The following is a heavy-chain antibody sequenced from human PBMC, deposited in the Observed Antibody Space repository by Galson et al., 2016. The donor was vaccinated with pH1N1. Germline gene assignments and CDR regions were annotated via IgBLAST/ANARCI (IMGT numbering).Heavy chain of an antibody. CDR1: GGIFNNYA. D-gene: IGHD1-26*01. CDR2: IVPVSGSA. V-gene: IGHV1-69*05. CDR3: VAPGIGSYPRFDF. J-gene: IGHJ4*02. Sequence: SVKVSCKASGGIFNNYALNWVRQAPGQGFEWMGGIVPVSGSAKYAQKFQGRVTITTNNMELRSLRSDDTGVYDCVAPGIGSYPRFDFWGPGTLITVSS.